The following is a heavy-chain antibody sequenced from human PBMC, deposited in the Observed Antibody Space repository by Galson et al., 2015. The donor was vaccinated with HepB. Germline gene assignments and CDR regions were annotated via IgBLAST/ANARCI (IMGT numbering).Heavy chain of an antibody. CDR1: GFTFEDYA. J-gene: IGHJ6*02. Sequence: SLRLSCAASGFTFEDYAMHWVRQVPGKGLEWVSGISWKSDFTGYADSVRGRFTISRDNAKYSLYLQMNSLRTEDTALYYCAQDLTYYYGSGSYFVGMAAWGQGTTVTVS. V-gene: IGHV3-9*01. D-gene: IGHD3-10*01. CDR3: AQDLTYYYGSGSYFVGMAA. CDR2: ISWKSDFT.